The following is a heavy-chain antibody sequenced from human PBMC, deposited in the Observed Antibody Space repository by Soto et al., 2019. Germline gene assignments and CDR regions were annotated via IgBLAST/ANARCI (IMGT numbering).Heavy chain of an antibody. CDR1: GGSISSGDYY. D-gene: IGHD1-26*01. V-gene: IGHV4-30-4*01. CDR3: ARDQAWELRGYHYGLDV. CDR2: IFYSGST. Sequence: QVQLQESGPGLVKPSQTLSLTCTVSGGSISSGDYYWSWIRQPPGKVLEWIGYIFYSGSTYYNPSLKSRVTISVDTSKNQFSLKLSSVTAADTAVYYCARDQAWELRGYHYGLDVWGQGTTVTVSS. J-gene: IGHJ6*02.